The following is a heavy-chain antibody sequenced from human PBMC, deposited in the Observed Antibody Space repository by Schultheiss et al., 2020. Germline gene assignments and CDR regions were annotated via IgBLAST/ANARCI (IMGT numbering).Heavy chain of an antibody. CDR2: INHSGST. CDR1: GGSFSGYY. CDR3: ARRAPGYCSGGSCYYFDY. Sequence: SETLSLTCAVYGGSFSGYYWSWIRQPPGKGLEWIGEINHSGSTNYNPSLKSRVTISVDTSKNQFSLKLSSVTAADTAVYYCARRAPGYCSGGSCYYFDYWGQGTLVTVSS. J-gene: IGHJ4*02. V-gene: IGHV4-34*01. D-gene: IGHD2-15*01.